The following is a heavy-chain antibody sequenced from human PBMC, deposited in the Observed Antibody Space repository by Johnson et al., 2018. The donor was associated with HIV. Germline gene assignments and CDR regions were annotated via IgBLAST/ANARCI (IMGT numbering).Heavy chain of an antibody. Sequence: QVQLVESGGGLIQPGGSLRLSCAASGFTFSDYYMSWIRQAPGKGLEWVSYISSSGSTIYYADSVKGRFTISRDNAKNSLFLQMDSLRAEDTAVYYCARESSDVGDFDIWGHGTMVTVSS. J-gene: IGHJ3*02. CDR2: ISSSGSTI. D-gene: IGHD3-10*02. CDR3: ARESSDVGDFDI. V-gene: IGHV3-11*01. CDR1: GFTFSDYY.